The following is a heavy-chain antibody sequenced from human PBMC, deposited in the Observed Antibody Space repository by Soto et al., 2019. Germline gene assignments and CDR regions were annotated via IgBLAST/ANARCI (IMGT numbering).Heavy chain of an antibody. J-gene: IGHJ4*02. CDR3: ANSLSAFPIYFFDY. D-gene: IGHD3-3*02. V-gene: IGHV3-23*01. CDR1: GFPFSSYA. Sequence: EMQLLVSGGGLVQPGGSLRLSCAASGFPFSSYAMSWVRQAPGKGLEWVSGISGSGGLTYYADSVKGRFTISRDNSKNTLYLQLNSPIADHTAVYYCANSLSAFPIYFFDYWGQGTLVSVSS. CDR2: ISGSGGLT.